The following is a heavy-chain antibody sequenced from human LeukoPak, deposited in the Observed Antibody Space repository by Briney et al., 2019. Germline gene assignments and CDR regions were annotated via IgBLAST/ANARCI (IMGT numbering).Heavy chain of an antibody. V-gene: IGHV3-21*01. Sequence: PGGSLRLSRVSSGFTFGPYTMNWARQAPGKGLEWLSSISSTSNYIHYADSVEGRVTIYRDNAKVSLYLQVNSPRAEDSAMYYCARDYSSSSLRVMDYYYMDVWGRGTTVTVSS. CDR2: ISSTSNYI. D-gene: IGHD6-6*01. CDR1: GFTFGPYT. J-gene: IGHJ6*03. CDR3: ARDYSSSSLRVMDYYYMDV.